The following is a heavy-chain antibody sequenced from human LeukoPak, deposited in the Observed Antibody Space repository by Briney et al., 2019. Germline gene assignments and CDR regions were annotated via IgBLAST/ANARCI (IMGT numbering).Heavy chain of an antibody. CDR1: GTSFSSASYY. CDR2: INHSGST. Sequence: SETLSLTCTVSGTSFSSASYYWSWIRQPPGKGLEWIGEINHSGSTNYNPSLKSRVTISVDTSKNQFSLKLSSVTAADTAVYYCARKRTGRSGLGYWGQGTLVTVSS. CDR3: ARKRTGRSGLGY. J-gene: IGHJ4*02. D-gene: IGHD3-22*01. V-gene: IGHV4-34*01.